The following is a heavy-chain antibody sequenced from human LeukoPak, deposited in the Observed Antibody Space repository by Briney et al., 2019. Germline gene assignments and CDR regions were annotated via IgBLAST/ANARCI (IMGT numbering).Heavy chain of an antibody. D-gene: IGHD1-1*01. V-gene: IGHV3-33*01. Sequence: ARSLRLSCAASGFTFSSYGMHWVRQAPGKGLELVAIIWYDGGNIDYTDSVKGRFTISRDNSKNTLYLQMNSLRAEDTAVYYCAREEHKNWKIDYWGQGTLVTVSS. CDR1: GFTFSSYG. CDR2: IWYDGGNI. J-gene: IGHJ4*02. CDR3: AREEHKNWKIDY.